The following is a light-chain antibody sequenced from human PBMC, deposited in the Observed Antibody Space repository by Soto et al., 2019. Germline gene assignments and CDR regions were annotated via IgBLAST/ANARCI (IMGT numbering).Light chain of an antibody. V-gene: IGLV2-23*02. CDR3: CSYAGGGTYV. CDR1: INDVGTYNL. CDR2: EVT. Sequence: ALTQPASVSGSLGQSITISCTGTINDVGTYNLVSWFQQHPGKAPRLMIYEVTERPSGVSNRFSGSKSGNAASLTISGLQAEDEADYHCCSYAGGGTYVFGTGTKVTVL. J-gene: IGLJ1*01.